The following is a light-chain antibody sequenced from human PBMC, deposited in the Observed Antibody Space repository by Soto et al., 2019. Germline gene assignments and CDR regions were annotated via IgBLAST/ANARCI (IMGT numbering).Light chain of an antibody. CDR2: GAS. J-gene: IGKJ2*01. Sequence: EIVMTQSPATLSVSPGVRATLSCRASQSVSSNLAWYQQKPGQAPRLLIYGASTRATGIPARFSGSGSGTEFTLTISSLQSEDCAVYYCQQYNNWPPVTFGQGTKLEIK. CDR1: QSVSSN. V-gene: IGKV3-15*01. CDR3: QQYNNWPPVT.